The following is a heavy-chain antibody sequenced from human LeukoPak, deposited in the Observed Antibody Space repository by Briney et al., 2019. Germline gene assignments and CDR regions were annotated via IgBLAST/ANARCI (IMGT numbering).Heavy chain of an antibody. V-gene: IGHV1-18*01. D-gene: IGHD3-3*01. J-gene: IGHJ4*02. CDR2: ISAYNGNT. CDR3: ARDDPDDFWSGYYSHFDC. Sequence: ASVKVSCKASGYTFTSYGISWVRQAPGQGLEWMGWISAYNGNTNYAQKLQGRVTMTTDTSTSTAYMELRSLRSDDTAVYYCARDDPDDFWSGYYSHFDCWGQGTLVTVSS. CDR1: GYTFTSYG.